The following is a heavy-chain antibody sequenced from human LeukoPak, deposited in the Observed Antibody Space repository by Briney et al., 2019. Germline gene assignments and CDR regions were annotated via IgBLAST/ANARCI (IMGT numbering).Heavy chain of an antibody. CDR2: IYNSGSKT. Sequence: GGSLRLSCTASGFSFSTYSMTWVRQGPGKGLEWVSSIYNSGSKTFYADSVKGRFTISRDNSKNTLYLQMNSLTAEGTAIYYCSKDVVPDSGWDLDYWGQGTLVTVSS. D-gene: IGHD6-19*01. CDR3: SKDVVPDSGWDLDY. V-gene: IGHV3-23*03. CDR1: GFSFSTYS. J-gene: IGHJ4*02.